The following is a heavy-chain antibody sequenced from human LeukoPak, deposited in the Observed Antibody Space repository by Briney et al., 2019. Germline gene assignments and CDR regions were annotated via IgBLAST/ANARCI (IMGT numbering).Heavy chain of an antibody. V-gene: IGHV1-69*05. Sequence: SVKVSCKASGGTFSSYAISWVRQAPGQGLEWMGGIIPIFGTANYAQKFQGRVTITTDESTSTAYMELSSLRSEDTAVYYCASVLEYGSSNYYYYYMDVWGKGTTVTVSS. CDR1: GGTFSSYA. CDR2: IIPIFGTA. J-gene: IGHJ6*03. D-gene: IGHD6-6*01. CDR3: ASVLEYGSSNYYYYYMDV.